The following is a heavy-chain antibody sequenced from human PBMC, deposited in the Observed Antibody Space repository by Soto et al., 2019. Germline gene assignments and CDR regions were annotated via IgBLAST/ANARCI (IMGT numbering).Heavy chain of an antibody. J-gene: IGHJ6*02. CDR3: AREGDYSGSGTYYNYYYYGMDV. D-gene: IGHD3-10*01. CDR1: GFALTNYA. Sequence: EVQLVESGGGLVQPGGSLRLSCAASGFALTNYAMHWVRQTSGKGLEWVSAVGTAGDTYYSASVKGRFTISRENVKNSLYLQINSLRAEDTAVYYCAREGDYSGSGTYYNYYYYGMDVWGQGTTVTVSS. CDR2: VGTAGDT. V-gene: IGHV3-13*01.